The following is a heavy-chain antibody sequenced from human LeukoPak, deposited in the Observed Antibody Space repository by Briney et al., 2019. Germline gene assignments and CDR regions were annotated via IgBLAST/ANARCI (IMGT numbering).Heavy chain of an antibody. CDR2: IKSRADGGTI. CDR3: ATGASRYYASSGFYPPFDY. CDR1: GFTVSSNS. V-gene: IGHV3-15*01. D-gene: IGHD3-22*01. Sequence: GGSLRLSCAASGFTVSSNSMTWVRQAPGKGLECVGRIKSRADGGTIDYAAPVKGRFTISRDDSENTLYLQLNSLKTEDTAVYYCATGASRYYASSGFYPPFDYWGQGTLVTVSS. J-gene: IGHJ4*02.